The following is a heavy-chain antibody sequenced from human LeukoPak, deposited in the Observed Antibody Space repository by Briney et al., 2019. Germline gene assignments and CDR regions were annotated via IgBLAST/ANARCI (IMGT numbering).Heavy chain of an antibody. D-gene: IGHD6-19*01. V-gene: IGHV6-1*01. CDR3: AREVAGTWAFDI. J-gene: IGHJ3*02. CDR1: GDSVSSNTAA. Sequence: SQTLSLTCAISGDSVSSNTAAWNWIRQSPSRGLEWLGGTFYRSKWYDDYAPSVKSRLAINPDTSKNQFSLHLNSVTPEDTAVYYCAREVAGTWAFDIWGQGTMVTVSS. CDR2: TFYRSKWYD.